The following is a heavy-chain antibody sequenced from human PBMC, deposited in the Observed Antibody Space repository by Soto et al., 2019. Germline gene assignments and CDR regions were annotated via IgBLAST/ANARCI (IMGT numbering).Heavy chain of an antibody. J-gene: IGHJ4*02. CDR3: ANDTCYHATTGYYVFDY. V-gene: IGHV3-30*18. Sequence: QVQLVESGGGVVQPGRSLTLSCAASEFTFSSYGIHWVRQAPGKGLEWVAVISYDGRKKQYADSVKGRFTISRDNFKNTLHLQMTSLRAEDKALSYCANDTCYHATTGYYVFDYWGQGTLVTVSS. D-gene: IGHD3-9*01. CDR1: EFTFSSYG. CDR2: ISYDGRKK.